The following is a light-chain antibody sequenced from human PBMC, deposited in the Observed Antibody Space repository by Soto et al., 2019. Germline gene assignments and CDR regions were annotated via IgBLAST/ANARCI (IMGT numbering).Light chain of an antibody. V-gene: IGKV2-28*01. CDR1: QSLQHSNGYNY. Sequence: DIVMTQSPLSLPVTPGESASISCRSSQSLQHSNGYNYVDWHLQKPVQSPQLLIYLGSLRASGVLDRLSGSGACAEFTLKISRMVAEDVGVYYCMQAPQTPPYSFGQGTKVEIK. CDR2: LGS. J-gene: IGKJ2*01. CDR3: MQAPQTPPYS.